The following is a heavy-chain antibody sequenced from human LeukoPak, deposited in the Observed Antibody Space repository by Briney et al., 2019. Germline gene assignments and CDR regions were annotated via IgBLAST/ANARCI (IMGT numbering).Heavy chain of an antibody. CDR3: ARGDYYDSSGYYNPVGYYFDY. CDR2: INHSGST. J-gene: IGHJ4*02. Sequence: SETLSLTCAVYGGSFSGYYWSWIRQPPGKGLEWIGEINHSGSTNYNPSLKSRVTISVDTSKNQFSLKLSSVTAADTAVYYCARGDYYDSSGYYNPVGYYFDYWGQGTLVTVSS. CDR1: GGSFSGYY. D-gene: IGHD3-22*01. V-gene: IGHV4-34*01.